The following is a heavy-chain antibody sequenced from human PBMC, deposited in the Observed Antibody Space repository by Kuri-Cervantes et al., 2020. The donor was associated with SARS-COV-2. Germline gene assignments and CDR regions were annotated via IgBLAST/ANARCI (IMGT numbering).Heavy chain of an antibody. CDR3: ARDLGYCSSTSCRYGMDV. CDR1: GFTFSSYG. Sequence: GESLKISCAASGFTFSSYGMHWVRQAPGKGLEWVAVIWYDGSNKCYADSVKGRFTISRDNSKNTLYLQMNSLRAEDTAVYYCARDLGYCSSTSCRYGMDVWGQGTTVTVSS. J-gene: IGHJ6*02. CDR2: IWYDGSNK. V-gene: IGHV3-33*08. D-gene: IGHD2-2*01.